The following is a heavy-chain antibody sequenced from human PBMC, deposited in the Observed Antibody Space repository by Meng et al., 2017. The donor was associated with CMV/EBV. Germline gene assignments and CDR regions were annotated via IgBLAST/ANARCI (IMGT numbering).Heavy chain of an antibody. CDR3: ARDDEVLRFLEWLPHLDY. J-gene: IGHJ4*02. D-gene: IGHD3-3*01. CDR1: GYTFTSYG. V-gene: IGHV1-18*01. CDR2: ISAYNGNT. Sequence: ASVKVSCKASGYTFTSYGISWVRQAPGQGLEWMGWISAYNGNTNYAQKLQGRVTMTTDTSTSTAYMELRSLRSDDTAVYYCARDDEVLRFLEWLPHLDYWGQGTLVTVSS.